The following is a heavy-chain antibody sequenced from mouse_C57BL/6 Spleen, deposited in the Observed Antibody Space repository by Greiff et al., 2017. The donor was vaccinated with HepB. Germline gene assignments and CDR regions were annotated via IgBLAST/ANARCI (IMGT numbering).Heavy chain of an antibody. CDR3: RRLRLSWFAY. CDR1: GYTFTDYY. V-gene: IGHV1-26*01. Sequence: EVQLQQSGPELVKPGASVKISCKASGYTFTDYYMNWVKQSHGKSLEWIGDINPNNGGTSYNQKFKGKATLTVDKSSSTANMELRSLTSEDSAVYYCRRLRLSWFAYWGQGTLVTVSA. D-gene: IGHD6-1*01. CDR2: INPNNGGT. J-gene: IGHJ3*01.